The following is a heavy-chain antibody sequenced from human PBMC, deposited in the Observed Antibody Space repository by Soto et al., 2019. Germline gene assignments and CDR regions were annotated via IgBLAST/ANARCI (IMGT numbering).Heavy chain of an antibody. CDR2: ISYDGSNK. D-gene: IGHD3-16*02. Sequence: GGSLRLSCAASGFTFSSYAMHWVRQAPGKGLEWVAVISYDGSNKYYADSVKGRFTISRDNSKNTLYLQMNSLRAEDTAVYYCARDFGYDYVWGSYRPTGMDVWGQGTTVTVSS. J-gene: IGHJ6*02. V-gene: IGHV3-30-3*01. CDR3: ARDFGYDYVWGSYRPTGMDV. CDR1: GFTFSSYA.